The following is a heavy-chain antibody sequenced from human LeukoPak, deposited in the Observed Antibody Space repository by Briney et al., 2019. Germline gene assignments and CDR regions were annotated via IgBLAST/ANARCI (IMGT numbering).Heavy chain of an antibody. CDR2: ISSSGGIT. CDR3: ARILDHYDFPNNWFDP. V-gene: IGHV3-23*01. CDR1: GFTFSNYG. J-gene: IGHJ5*02. Sequence: QSGGSLRLSCAASGFTFSNYGMTWIRQAPGKELEWVSAISSSGGITYYADSVKGRFTISRDNSKNTLYLEMNSLRGEDTAVYYCARILDHYDFPNNWFDPWGQGTLVTVSS. D-gene: IGHD3/OR15-3a*01.